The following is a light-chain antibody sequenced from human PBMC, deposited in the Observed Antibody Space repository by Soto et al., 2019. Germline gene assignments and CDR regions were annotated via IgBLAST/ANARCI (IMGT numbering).Light chain of an antibody. Sequence: QSALTQPASVSGSPGQSITLSCIGTRSDIGDYDYVSWYQRHPGRAPQLIIFDVNNRPSGVSNRFSGSKSGNTASLTISGLQAEDEADYYCTSYSSGSTHVVFGGGTQLTVL. J-gene: IGLJ2*01. V-gene: IGLV2-14*01. CDR2: DVN. CDR3: TSYSSGSTHVV. CDR1: RSDIGDYDY.